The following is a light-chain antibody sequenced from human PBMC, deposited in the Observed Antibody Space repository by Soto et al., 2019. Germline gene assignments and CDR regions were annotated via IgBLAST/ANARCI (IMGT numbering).Light chain of an antibody. J-gene: IGKJ3*01. Sequence: DLQMTQSPSTLSASVGDRVTITCRASQSISSWLAWYQQKPGKAPKLLIYDAPSLESGVPSRFSGSGSGTEFTLTISSLQPDDFATYYCQQYNSYSSFGPGTKVDIK. CDR2: DAP. CDR1: QSISSW. CDR3: QQYNSYSS. V-gene: IGKV1-5*01.